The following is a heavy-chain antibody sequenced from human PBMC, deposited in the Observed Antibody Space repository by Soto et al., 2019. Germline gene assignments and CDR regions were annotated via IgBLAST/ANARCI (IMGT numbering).Heavy chain of an antibody. CDR2: ISYDGSNK. CDR1: GFTFSSYG. Sequence: GGSLRLSCAASGFTFSSYGMHWVRQAPGKGLEWVAVISYDGSNKYYADSVKGRFTISRDNSKNTLYLQMNSLRAEDTAVYYCARLYSSSWSLYHHTFDYWGQGTLVTVSS. CDR3: ARLYSSSWSLYHHTFDY. D-gene: IGHD6-13*01. J-gene: IGHJ4*02. V-gene: IGHV3-30*03.